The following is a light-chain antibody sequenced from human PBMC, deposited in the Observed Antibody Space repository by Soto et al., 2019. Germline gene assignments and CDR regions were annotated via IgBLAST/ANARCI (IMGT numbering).Light chain of an antibody. CDR3: QQRSNWPLT. CDR2: DAS. Sequence: EIVLTQSPATLSLSPGERATLSCRASQGLSSYLAWYQQKPGQAPRLLIFDASNRATGIPARFSGSGSGTDFTLTISSLEPEDFAVYYCQQRSNWPLTFGGGTKVEIK. J-gene: IGKJ4*01. V-gene: IGKV3-11*01. CDR1: QGLSSY.